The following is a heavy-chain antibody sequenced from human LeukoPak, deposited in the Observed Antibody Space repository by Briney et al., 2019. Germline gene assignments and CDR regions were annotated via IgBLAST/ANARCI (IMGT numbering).Heavy chain of an antibody. Sequence: ASVKVSCKASGYTFTGYYMHWVRQAPGPGLEWMGWINPNSGGTNYAQKFQGRVTMTRDTSISTAYMELSRLRSDDTAAYYCARGSVLRYLYGMDVWGQGTTVTVSS. CDR2: INPNSGGT. J-gene: IGHJ6*02. CDR3: ARGSVLRYLYGMDV. D-gene: IGHD3-9*01. CDR1: GYTFTGYY. V-gene: IGHV1-2*02.